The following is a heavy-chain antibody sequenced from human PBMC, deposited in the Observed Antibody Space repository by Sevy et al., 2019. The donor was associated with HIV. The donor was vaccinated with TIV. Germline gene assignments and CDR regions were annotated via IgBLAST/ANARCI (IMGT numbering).Heavy chain of an antibody. D-gene: IGHD4-17*01. CDR1: GFTFSSYS. CDR3: ARDWSNTVTINTSEPYYYYGMDV. V-gene: IGHV3-21*01. J-gene: IGHJ6*02. CDR2: ISSSSSYI. Sequence: GGSLRLSCAASGFTFSSYSMNWVRQAPGKGLEWVSSISSSSSYIYYADSVKGRFTISRDNAKNSLYLQMNSLRAEDTAVDYCARDWSNTVTINTSEPYYYYGMDVWGQGTTVTVSS.